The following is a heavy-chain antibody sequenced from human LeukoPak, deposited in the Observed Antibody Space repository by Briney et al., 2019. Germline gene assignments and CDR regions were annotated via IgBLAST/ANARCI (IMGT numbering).Heavy chain of an antibody. CDR2: IIPIFGTA. Sequence: SMKVSCKASGGTFSSYAISWVRQAPGQGLEWMGRIIPIFGTANYAQKFQGRVTITTDESTSTAYMELSSLRSEDTAVYYCARGTRHSYVNWGQGTLVTVSS. V-gene: IGHV1-69*05. CDR3: ARGTRHSYVN. CDR1: GGTFSSYA. J-gene: IGHJ4*02. D-gene: IGHD5-18*01.